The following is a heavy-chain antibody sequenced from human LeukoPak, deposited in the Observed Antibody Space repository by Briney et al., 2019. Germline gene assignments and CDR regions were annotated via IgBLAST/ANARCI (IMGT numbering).Heavy chain of an antibody. J-gene: IGHJ5*02. D-gene: IGHD2/OR15-2a*01. CDR1: GFTFSNYW. V-gene: IGHV3-74*01. CDR3: AREELLYS. Sequence: TGGSLRLSCAASGFTFSNYWMHWVRQAPGKGLVWVSRIKNDGSITGYADSVKGRFTISRDNAKNTLYLQMNSLRAEDTAVYYCAREELLYSWGQGTLVTVSS. CDR2: IKNDGSIT.